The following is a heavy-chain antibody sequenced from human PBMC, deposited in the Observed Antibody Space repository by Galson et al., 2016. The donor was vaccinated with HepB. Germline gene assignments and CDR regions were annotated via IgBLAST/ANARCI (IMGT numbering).Heavy chain of an antibody. CDR1: GYTFTNYG. Sequence: SVKVSCKASGYTFTNYGVSWVRQAPGQGLEWMGWISSYNGDTNYAQKFQGRVTMTTDKSTSTAYMDLRSLKSDDTSVYFCARGGANFALILDFWGQGTLVTVSS. J-gene: IGHJ4*02. V-gene: IGHV1-18*01. D-gene: IGHD3-9*01. CDR2: ISSYNGDT. CDR3: ARGGANFALILDF.